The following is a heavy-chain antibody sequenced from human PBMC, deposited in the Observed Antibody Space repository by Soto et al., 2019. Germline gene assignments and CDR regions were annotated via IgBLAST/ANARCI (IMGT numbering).Heavy chain of an antibody. V-gene: IGHV1-46*03. CDR1: GYTFTSYY. Sequence: ASVKVSCKASGYTFTSYYMHWVRQAPGQGLEWMGIINPSGGSTSYAQKFQGRVTMTRDTSTSTVYMELSSLRSEDTAVYYCAGVAGSGSYPHVAVFDYWGQGTLVTVSS. J-gene: IGHJ4*02. CDR3: AGVAGSGSYPHVAVFDY. D-gene: IGHD1-26*01. CDR2: INPSGGST.